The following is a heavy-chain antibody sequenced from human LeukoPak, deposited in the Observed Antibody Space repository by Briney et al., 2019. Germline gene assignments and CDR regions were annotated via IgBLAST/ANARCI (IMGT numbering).Heavy chain of an antibody. Sequence: GASVKVSCKASGYTFTSYGISWVRQAPGQGLEWMGIINPSGGSTSYAQKFQGRVTMTRDTSTSTVYMELSSLRAEDTAVYYCAKDYSSSWYYFDYWGQGTLVTVSS. CDR3: AKDYSSSWYYFDY. CDR2: INPSGGST. CDR1: GYTFTSYG. J-gene: IGHJ4*02. V-gene: IGHV1-46*01. D-gene: IGHD6-13*01.